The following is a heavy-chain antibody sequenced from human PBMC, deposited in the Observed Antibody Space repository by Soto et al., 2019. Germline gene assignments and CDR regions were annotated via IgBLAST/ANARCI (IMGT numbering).Heavy chain of an antibody. J-gene: IGHJ6*02. Sequence: GASVKVSCKASGYTFTSYAMHWVRQAPGQRLEWMGWINAGNGNTKYSQKLQGRVTMTTDTSTSTAYMELRSLRSDDTAVYYCARGLGGYCSSTSCRPFYGMDVWGQGTTVTVSS. CDR2: INAGNGNT. D-gene: IGHD2-2*01. V-gene: IGHV1-3*01. CDR3: ARGLGGYCSSTSCRPFYGMDV. CDR1: GYTFTSYA.